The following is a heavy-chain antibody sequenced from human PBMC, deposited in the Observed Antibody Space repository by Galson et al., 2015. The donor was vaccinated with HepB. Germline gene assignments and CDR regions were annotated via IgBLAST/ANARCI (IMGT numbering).Heavy chain of an antibody. CDR3: ARELLEYQLPTGVFDY. CDR2: IYYSGST. J-gene: IGHJ4*02. D-gene: IGHD2-2*01. CDR1: GGSISSGGYY. V-gene: IGHV4-31*03. Sequence: TLSLTCTVSGGSISSGGYYWSWIRQHPGKGLEWIGYIYYSGSTYYNPSPKSRVTISVDTSKNQFSLKLSSVTAADTAVYYCARELLEYQLPTGVFDYWGQGTLVTVSS.